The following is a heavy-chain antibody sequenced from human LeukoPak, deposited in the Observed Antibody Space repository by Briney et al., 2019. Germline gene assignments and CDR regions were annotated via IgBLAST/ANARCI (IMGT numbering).Heavy chain of an antibody. CDR3: ARGVGEYENY. Sequence: SETLSLTCTVSGGSISSSSYYWSWIRQPPGKGLEWIGYIYYSGSTNYNPSLKSRVTISVDTSKNQFSLKLSSVTAADTAVYYCARGVGEYENYWGQGTLVTVSS. CDR2: IYYSGST. D-gene: IGHD2/OR15-2a*01. CDR1: GGSISSSSYY. J-gene: IGHJ4*02. V-gene: IGHV4-61*01.